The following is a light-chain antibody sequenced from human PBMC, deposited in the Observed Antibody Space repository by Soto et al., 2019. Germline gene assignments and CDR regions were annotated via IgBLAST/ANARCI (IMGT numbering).Light chain of an antibody. Sequence: DIQMTQSPSSLSASVGDRVTITCRASQTISSYLNWYQQKPGKAPKLLIYAASSLQSGVPSRFSGSGSGTDFTLTINSLQPEDFATYYCQQGYSSPQYTFGQGTKLDVK. V-gene: IGKV1-39*01. J-gene: IGKJ2*01. CDR3: QQGYSSPQYT. CDR1: QTISSY. CDR2: AAS.